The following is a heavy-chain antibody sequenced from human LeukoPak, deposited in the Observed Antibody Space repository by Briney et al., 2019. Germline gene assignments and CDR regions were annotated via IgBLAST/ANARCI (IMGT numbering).Heavy chain of an antibody. V-gene: IGHV3-48*04. Sequence: GGSLRLSCAASGFTFSSYSMNWVRQAPGKGLEWVSYISSSSSTIYYADSVKGRFTISRDNAKNSLYLQMNSLRAEDTAVYYCARVKLKKLANELAYWGQGTLVTVSS. D-gene: IGHD3-10*01. CDR1: GFTFSSYS. J-gene: IGHJ4*02. CDR3: ARVKLKKLANELAY. CDR2: ISSSSSTI.